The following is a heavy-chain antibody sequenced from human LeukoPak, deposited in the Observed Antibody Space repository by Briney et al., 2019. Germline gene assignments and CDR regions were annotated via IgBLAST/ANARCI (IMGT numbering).Heavy chain of an antibody. Sequence: ASVKVSCKVSGYTLTELSMHWVRQAPGKGLEWMGGFDPEDGETIYAQKFQGRVTMTEDTSTDTAYMELSSLRSEDTAVYYCATTKNRDIVVVPNNWFDPWGQGTMVTVPS. D-gene: IGHD2-2*01. J-gene: IGHJ5*02. CDR1: GYTLTELS. CDR3: ATTKNRDIVVVPNNWFDP. V-gene: IGHV1-24*01. CDR2: FDPEDGET.